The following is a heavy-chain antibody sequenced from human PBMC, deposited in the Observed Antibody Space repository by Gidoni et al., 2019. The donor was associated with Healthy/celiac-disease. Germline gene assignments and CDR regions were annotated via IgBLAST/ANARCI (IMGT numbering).Heavy chain of an antibody. Sequence: QVQLVESGGCVVQPGRSLRLSCAAPGFTFSSYGMHWVRQAPGKGLEWVAVISYDGSNKYYADSVKGRFTISRDNSKNTLYLQMNSLRAEDTAVYYCARGRPWIQLWLTIDYWGQGTLVTVSS. J-gene: IGHJ4*02. D-gene: IGHD5-18*01. CDR1: GFTFSSYG. CDR3: ARGRPWIQLWLTIDY. CDR2: ISYDGSNK. V-gene: IGHV3-30*03.